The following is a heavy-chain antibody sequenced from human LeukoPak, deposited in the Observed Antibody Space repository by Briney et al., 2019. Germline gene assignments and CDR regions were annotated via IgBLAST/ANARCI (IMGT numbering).Heavy chain of an antibody. J-gene: IGHJ3*02. CDR3: AKALTSGWYLDAFNI. V-gene: IGHV3-30*18. Sequence: GGSLRLSCEASEFTFSNYGMHWVRQAPGKGLEWLAVISNDGSSRQYRDSVKGRFTISRDNSKNTLFLEMNSLRAEDTAVYYCAKALTSGWYLDAFNIWGQGTMVTVSS. CDR2: ISNDGSSR. CDR1: EFTFSNYG. D-gene: IGHD6-19*01.